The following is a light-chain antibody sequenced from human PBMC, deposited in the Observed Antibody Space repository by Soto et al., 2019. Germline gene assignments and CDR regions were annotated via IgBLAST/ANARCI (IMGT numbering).Light chain of an antibody. J-gene: IGLJ1*01. CDR3: SAFTRSSTPCV. Sequence: QSVLTQPASVSGSRGQSITISCTGTSSDIGDYNYVSWYKQYPGKAPKLIIFEVTNRPAGISNRFSGSKSGNTASLTISGLQAEDEAYYYCSAFTRSSTPCVFGSGTKLTVL. CDR1: SSDIGDYNY. CDR2: EVT. V-gene: IGLV2-14*03.